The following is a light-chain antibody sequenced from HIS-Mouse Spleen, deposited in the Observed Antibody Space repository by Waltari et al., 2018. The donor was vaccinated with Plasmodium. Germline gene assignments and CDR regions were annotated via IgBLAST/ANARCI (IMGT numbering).Light chain of an antibody. CDR2: EVS. Sequence: QSALTQPPSASGSPGPSVPISCPGTRSDVGGYNYVSWYQQHPGKAPKLMIYEVSKRPSGVPDRFSGSKSGNTASLTVSGLQAEDEADYYCSSYAGSNNLVFGGGTKLTVL. CDR3: SSYAGSNNLV. J-gene: IGLJ2*01. V-gene: IGLV2-8*01. CDR1: RSDVGGYNY.